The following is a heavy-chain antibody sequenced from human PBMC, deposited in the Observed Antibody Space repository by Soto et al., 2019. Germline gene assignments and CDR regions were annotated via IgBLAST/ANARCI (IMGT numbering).Heavy chain of an antibody. D-gene: IGHD3-22*01. Sequence: GSLRLSCAASGFTFSSYGMHWVRQAPGKGLEWVAVIWYDGSNKYYADSVKGRFTISRDNSKNTLYLQMNSLRAEDTAVYYCARGPSTVSGYYSNWFDPWGQGTLVTAPQ. V-gene: IGHV3-33*01. CDR1: GFTFSSYG. J-gene: IGHJ5*02. CDR3: ARGPSTVSGYYSNWFDP. CDR2: IWYDGSNK.